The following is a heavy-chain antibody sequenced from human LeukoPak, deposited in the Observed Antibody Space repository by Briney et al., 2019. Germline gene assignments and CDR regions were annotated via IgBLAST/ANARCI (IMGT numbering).Heavy chain of an antibody. D-gene: IGHD7-27*01. CDR3: TRSELGADAFDI. J-gene: IGHJ3*02. CDR2: INSDGSSI. V-gene: IGHV3-74*01. CDR1: GFIFSSYG. Sequence: GGSLRLSCAASGFIFSSYGMHWVRQAPGKGLVWVSRINSDGSSITYADSVKGRFTVSRDSAKNTLYLQMNSLRVEDTAVYYCTRSELGADAFDIWGQGTMVTVSS.